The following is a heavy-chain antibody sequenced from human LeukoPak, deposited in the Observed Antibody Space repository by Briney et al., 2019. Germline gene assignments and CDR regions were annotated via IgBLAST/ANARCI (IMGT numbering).Heavy chain of an antibody. J-gene: IGHJ4*02. Sequence: GGSLRLSCAASGFTFSSYAMSWVHQAPGKGLEWVSAISGSGGSTYYADSVKGRFTISRDNSKNTLYLQMNSLRAEDTAVYYCAKTFGYSYGLYYFDYWGQGTLVTVSS. V-gene: IGHV3-23*01. CDR2: ISGSGGST. D-gene: IGHD5-18*01. CDR1: GFTFSSYA. CDR3: AKTFGYSYGLYYFDY.